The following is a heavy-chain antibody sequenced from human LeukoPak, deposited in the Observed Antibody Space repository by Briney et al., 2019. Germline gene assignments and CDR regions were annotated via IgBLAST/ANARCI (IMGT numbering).Heavy chain of an antibody. CDR2: IYSGGST. CDR1: GFTVSSNY. CDR3: ARVEMATMNFDY. Sequence: PGGSLRLSCAASGFTVSSNYMSWVRQAPGKGLEWGSVIYSGGSTYYADSVKGRFPISRDNSKNTLYLQMNSLRAEDTAVYYCARVEMATMNFDYWGQGTLVTVSS. V-gene: IGHV3-53*01. D-gene: IGHD5-24*01. J-gene: IGHJ4*02.